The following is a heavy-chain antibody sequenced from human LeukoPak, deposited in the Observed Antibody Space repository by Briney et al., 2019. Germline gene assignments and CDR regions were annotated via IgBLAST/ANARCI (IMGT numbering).Heavy chain of an antibody. Sequence: PSETLSLTCTVSGGSISSYYWSWIRQPPGKGLEWIGYIYHSGSTYYNPSLKSRVTISVDRSKNQFSLKLSSVTAADTAVYYCARDRIAARSGFDYWGQGTLVTVSS. CDR1: GGSISSYY. J-gene: IGHJ4*02. D-gene: IGHD6-6*01. CDR3: ARDRIAARSGFDY. V-gene: IGHV4-59*12. CDR2: IYHSGST.